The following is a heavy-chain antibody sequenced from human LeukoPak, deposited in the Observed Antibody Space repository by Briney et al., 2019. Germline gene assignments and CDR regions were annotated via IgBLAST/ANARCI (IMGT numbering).Heavy chain of an antibody. V-gene: IGHV3-23*01. D-gene: IGHD2-15*01. J-gene: IGHJ4*02. CDR3: AKESFDCSGGSCYGRFDY. Sequence: PGGSLRLSCAASGFTFSSYAMSWVRQAPGKGLEWVSAISGSGGSTYYADSVKGRFTISRDNSKNTLYLQVNSLRAEDTAVYYCAKESFDCSGGSCYGRFDYWGQGTLVTVSS. CDR2: ISGSGGST. CDR1: GFTFSSYA.